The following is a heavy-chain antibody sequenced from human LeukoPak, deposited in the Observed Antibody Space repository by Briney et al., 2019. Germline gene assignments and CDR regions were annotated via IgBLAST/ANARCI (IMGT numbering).Heavy chain of an antibody. CDR2: TYYRSKWYN. Sequence: SQTLSLTCAISGDSVSSNSAAWNRIRQSPSRGLEWLGRTYYRSKWYNDYAVSVKSRITINPDTSKNQFSLQLNSVTPEDTAVYYCARGRPRSSSWFYYYYGMDVWGQGTTVTVSS. D-gene: IGHD6-13*01. CDR3: ARGRPRSSSWFYYYYGMDV. V-gene: IGHV6-1*01. J-gene: IGHJ6*02. CDR1: GDSVSSNSAA.